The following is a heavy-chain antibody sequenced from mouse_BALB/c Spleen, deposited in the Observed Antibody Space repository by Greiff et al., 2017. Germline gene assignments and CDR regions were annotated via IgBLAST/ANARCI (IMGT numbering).Heavy chain of an antibody. D-gene: IGHD2-3*01. Sequence: EVQLVESGGGLVQPGGSRKLSCAASGFTFSSFGMHWVRQAPEKGLEWVAYISSGSSTIYYADTVKGRFTISRDNPKNTLFLQMTSLRSEDTAMYYCARPGIYDGYYVFWGQGTTLTVSS. J-gene: IGHJ2*01. CDR2: ISSGSSTI. V-gene: IGHV5-17*02. CDR1: GFTFSSFG. CDR3: ARPGIYDGYYVF.